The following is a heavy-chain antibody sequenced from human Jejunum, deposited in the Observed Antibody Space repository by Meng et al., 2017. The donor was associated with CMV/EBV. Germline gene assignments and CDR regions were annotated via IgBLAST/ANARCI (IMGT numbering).Heavy chain of an antibody. CDR3: AADWKDVWSWGV. CDR1: GFPFSTSG. J-gene: IGHJ6*02. D-gene: IGHD3-10*01. Sequence: NASGFPFSTSGIQWVRQARGQRLEWIGWIVVGSGNTNYAQRFQERVTFTRDMSTSTAYMEVSSLTSEDTAVYYCAADWKDVWSWGVWGQGTTVTVSS. V-gene: IGHV1-58*02. CDR2: IVVGSGNT.